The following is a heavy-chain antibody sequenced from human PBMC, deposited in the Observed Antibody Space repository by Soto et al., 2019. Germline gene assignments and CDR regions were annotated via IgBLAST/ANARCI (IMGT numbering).Heavy chain of an antibody. CDR3: AQKRDGYNPFDS. D-gene: IGHD5-12*01. V-gene: IGHV4-28*01. CDR2: IYYSGRT. J-gene: IGHJ4*02. CDR1: GYSISSGNW. Sequence: QVQLQESGPGLVKPSDTLSLTCAVSGYSISSGNWWGWIRQPPGKGLEWIGYIYYSGRTHYNPSLESRVTMSVDTSKNQLSLKLSSVTAVDTAVYYCAQKRDGYNPFDSWGQGTLVTVSS.